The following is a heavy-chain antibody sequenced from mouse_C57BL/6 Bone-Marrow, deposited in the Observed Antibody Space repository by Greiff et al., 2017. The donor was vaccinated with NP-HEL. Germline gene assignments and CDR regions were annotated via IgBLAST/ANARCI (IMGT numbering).Heavy chain of an antibody. D-gene: IGHD1-1*01. Sequence: VQLQQSGPELVKPGASVKISCKASGYAFSSSWMNWVKQRPGKGLEWIGRIYPGDGDTNYNGKFKGKATLTSDTSSSTAYMQLSSLTSEDSAIYFCALTTERGICYAMDYWGQGTSVTVSS. CDR3: ALTTERGICYAMDY. CDR2: IYPGDGDT. V-gene: IGHV1-82*01. J-gene: IGHJ4*01. CDR1: GYAFSSSW.